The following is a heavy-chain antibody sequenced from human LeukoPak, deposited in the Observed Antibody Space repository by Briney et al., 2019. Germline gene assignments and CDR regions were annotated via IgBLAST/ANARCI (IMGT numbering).Heavy chain of an antibody. CDR1: GGTFSSYA. D-gene: IGHD2-2*01. CDR2: IIPILGIA. V-gene: IGHV1-69*04. Sequence: ASVKVSCKASGGTFSSYAIGWVRQAPGQGLEWMGRIIPILGIANYAQKFQGRVTITADKSTSTAYMELSSLRSEDTAVYYCARTIGLYQLLDYYYGMDVWGQGTTVTVSS. CDR3: ARTIGLYQLLDYYYGMDV. J-gene: IGHJ6*02.